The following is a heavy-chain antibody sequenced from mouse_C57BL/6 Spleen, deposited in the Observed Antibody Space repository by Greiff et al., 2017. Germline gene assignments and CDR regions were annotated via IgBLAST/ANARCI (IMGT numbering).Heavy chain of an antibody. CDR2: IYPGSGST. Sequence: VQLQQSGAELVKPGASVKMSCKASGYTFTSYWITWVKQRPGQGLEWIGDIYPGSGSTNYNEKFKSKATLTVDTSSSTAYMQLSSLTSEDSAVYYCASGGYGSSWGYFDVWGTGTTVTVSS. J-gene: IGHJ1*03. CDR1: GYTFTSYW. CDR3: ASGGYGSSWGYFDV. D-gene: IGHD1-1*01. V-gene: IGHV1-55*01.